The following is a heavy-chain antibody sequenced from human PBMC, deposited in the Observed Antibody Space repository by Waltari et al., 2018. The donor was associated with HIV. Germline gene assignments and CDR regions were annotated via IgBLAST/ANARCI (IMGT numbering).Heavy chain of an antibody. J-gene: IGHJ5*02. D-gene: IGHD3-22*01. CDR1: GYTFTSYG. V-gene: IGHV1-18*01. Sequence: QVQLVQSGAEVKKPGASVQVSCKASGYTFTSYGISWVRQAPGQGLEWMGWISAYNGNTNYAQKLQGRVTMTTDTSTSTAYMELRSLRSDDTAVYYCAREGYYYDSSGSRGWFDPWGQGTLVTVSS. CDR2: ISAYNGNT. CDR3: AREGYYYDSSGSRGWFDP.